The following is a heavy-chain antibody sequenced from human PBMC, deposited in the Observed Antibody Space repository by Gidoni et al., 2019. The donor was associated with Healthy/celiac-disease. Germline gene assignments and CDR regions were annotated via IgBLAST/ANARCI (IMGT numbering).Heavy chain of an antibody. J-gene: IGHJ6*02. CDR2: ISSSSSYT. D-gene: IGHD3-22*01. CDR3: ARETHYYYESSGFGMDV. Sequence: QVQLVESGGGLVKPGGSLRLSCAASGFTVSDYYMSWIRQAPGKGLEWVSYISSSSSYTNYADTVKGRFTISRDNAKNSLYLQMNSLRAEDTAVYYWARETHYYYESSGFGMDVWGQGTTVTVSS. CDR1: GFTVSDYY. V-gene: IGHV3-11*05.